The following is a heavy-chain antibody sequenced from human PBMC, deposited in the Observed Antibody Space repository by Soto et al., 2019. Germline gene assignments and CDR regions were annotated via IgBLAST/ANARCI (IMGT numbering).Heavy chain of an antibody. J-gene: IGHJ6*02. Sequence: GESLKISCKASGYIFTLYWIGWVRQMPGKGLEWVGSIYPGDSDTRYSPSFQRQVTISADKSISPASLQSSSLKASDTAVYYCARQSPAPGYYYFSYGMDVWGQGTTVTVSS. V-gene: IGHV5-51*01. D-gene: IGHD6-25*01. CDR3: ARQSPAPGYYYFSYGMDV. CDR1: GYIFTLYW. CDR2: IYPGDSDT.